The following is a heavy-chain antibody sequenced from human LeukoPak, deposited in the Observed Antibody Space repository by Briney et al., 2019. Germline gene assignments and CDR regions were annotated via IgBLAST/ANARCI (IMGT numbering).Heavy chain of an antibody. J-gene: IGHJ6*02. D-gene: IGHD6-13*01. V-gene: IGHV3-23*01. CDR2: VSGSGGGT. CDR3: AKLEGIAPAETTGAVYYYYCYGMDV. CDR1: GFTFSSYA. Sequence: GGSLRLSCAASGFTFSSYAMSWVRQAPGKGLEWVSAVSGSGGGTYYADSVAPRFTISRHNSHNTLYLHMNRLRAEDPAVYYCAKLEGIAPAETTGAVYYYYCYGMDVWGQGPTVPVPS.